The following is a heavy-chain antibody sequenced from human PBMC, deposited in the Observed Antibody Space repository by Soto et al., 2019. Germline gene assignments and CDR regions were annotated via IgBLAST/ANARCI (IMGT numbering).Heavy chain of an antibody. CDR2: TSYDGSDK. CDR3: ARGGTTGGLDV. CDR1: GFTFRSYV. D-gene: IGHD3-16*01. Sequence: QVQLVESGGGVVQPGTSLRVSCVGSGFTFRSYVIHWVRQAPGKGLEWVALTSYDGSDKYYGDSVRGRFTISRDNSRNPVDLQMDSLRSEDTALYYCARGGTTGGLDVWGQGTLVSVSS. J-gene: IGHJ1*01. V-gene: IGHV3-30*19.